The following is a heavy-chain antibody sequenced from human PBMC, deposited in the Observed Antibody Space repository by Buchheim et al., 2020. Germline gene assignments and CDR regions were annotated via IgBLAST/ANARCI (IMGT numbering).Heavy chain of an antibody. CDR3: TTDPRWEFHLEC. Sequence: EVQLVESGGGLVMPGRSLILSCAASGFTFTNVCMSWVRQTPGKGLEWVGRIKSITDGGTTDYAAPVKGRFIISRDDSKNTLYLRMHSLKTEDTAVYYCTTDPRWEFHLECWGQGNL. D-gene: IGHD1-26*01. CDR2: IKSITDGGTT. V-gene: IGHV3-15*01. J-gene: IGHJ4*02. CDR1: GFTFTNVC.